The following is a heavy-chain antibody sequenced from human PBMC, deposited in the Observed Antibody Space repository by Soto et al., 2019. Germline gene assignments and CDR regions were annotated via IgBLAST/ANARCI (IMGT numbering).Heavy chain of an antibody. D-gene: IGHD1-1*01. Sequence: EVQVVESGGDLVKPGGSLSLSCVTSGFMFSSAWMSWVRQAPGKGLEWVGRIKSKSDGGARDYAATVKGRFSISRDDSKNTVYLQMNSLRAEDTAVYYCVEGWNDFWGQGTLVTVSS. V-gene: IGHV3-15*01. CDR3: VEGWNDF. CDR1: GFMFSSAW. J-gene: IGHJ4*02. CDR2: IKSKSDGGAR.